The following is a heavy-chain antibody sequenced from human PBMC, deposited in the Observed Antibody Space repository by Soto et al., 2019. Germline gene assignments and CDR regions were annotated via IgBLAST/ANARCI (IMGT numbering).Heavy chain of an antibody. D-gene: IGHD4-17*01. CDR1: GFTFSSYG. V-gene: IGHV3-30*18. J-gene: IGHJ5*02. CDR2: ISYDGSNK. CDR3: AKMRDLRSNWFDP. Sequence: PGGSLRLSCAASGFTFSSYGMHWVRQAPGKGLEWVAVISYDGSNKYYADSVKGRFTISRDNSKNTLYLQMNSLRAEDTAVYYCAKMRDLRSNWFDPWGQGTLVTVSS.